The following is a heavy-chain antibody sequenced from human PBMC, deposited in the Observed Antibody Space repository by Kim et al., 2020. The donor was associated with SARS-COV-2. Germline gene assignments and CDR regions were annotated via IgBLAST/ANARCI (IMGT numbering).Heavy chain of an antibody. CDR2: ISSSSSYI. Sequence: GGSLRLSCAASGFTFSSYSMNWVRQAPGKGLEWVSSISSSSSYIYYADSVKGRFTISRDNAKNSLYLQMNSLRAEDTAVYYCALSLLTGVGNYYYYYGMDVWGQGTTVTVSS. D-gene: IGHD3-9*01. J-gene: IGHJ6*02. CDR3: ALSLLTGVGNYYYYYGMDV. CDR1: GFTFSSYS. V-gene: IGHV3-21*01.